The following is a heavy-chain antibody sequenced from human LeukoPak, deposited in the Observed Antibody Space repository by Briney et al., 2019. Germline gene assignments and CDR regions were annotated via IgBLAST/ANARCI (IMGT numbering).Heavy chain of an antibody. CDR3: ASHYETSGYFGFDI. CDR1: GYVFTNYW. J-gene: IGHJ3*02. D-gene: IGHD3-22*01. CDR2: IHPGSSNT. Sequence: GEPLKISCKGSGYVFTNYWIAWVRQVPEKGLEWMGIIHPGSSNTKYGPSFQGQVAISADKSISTAYLHWNNLRASDTAMYYCASHYETSGYFGFDIWGQGTMVTV. V-gene: IGHV5-51*01.